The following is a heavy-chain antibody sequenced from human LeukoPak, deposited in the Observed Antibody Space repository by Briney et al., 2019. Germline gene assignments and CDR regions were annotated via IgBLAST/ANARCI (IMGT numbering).Heavy chain of an antibody. D-gene: IGHD2-15*01. CDR1: GFTFSSYG. CDR3: AKNSGGTCYSHLDY. V-gene: IGHV3-23*01. CDR2: ISGSGGST. J-gene: IGHJ4*02. Sequence: GGSLRLSCAASGFTFSSYGMTWVRQAPGKVLEWVSGISGSGGSTYYEDSVKGRFTISRDNSKNTLYLQMNSLRAEDTAVYYCAKNSGGTCYSHLDYWGQGTLVTVSS.